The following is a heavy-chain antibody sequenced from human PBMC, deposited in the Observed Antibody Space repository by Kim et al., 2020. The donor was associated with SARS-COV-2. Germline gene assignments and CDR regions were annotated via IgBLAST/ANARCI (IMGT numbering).Heavy chain of an antibody. J-gene: IGHJ4*02. CDR3: ARHGSGLKYFDF. D-gene: IGHD1-26*01. V-gene: IGHV3-7*03. Sequence: GGSLRLSCAASGFTFSNYWMTWVHQAPGKGLEWVANIKPDGSEESYVDSVKGRFTISRDNAKNSLGLQMNSLRAEDTAVYYCARHGSGLKYFDFWGQGTL. CDR1: GFTFSNYW. CDR2: IKPDGSEE.